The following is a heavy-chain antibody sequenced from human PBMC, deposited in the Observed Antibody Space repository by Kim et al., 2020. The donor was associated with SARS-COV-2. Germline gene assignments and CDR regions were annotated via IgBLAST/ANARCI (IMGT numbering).Heavy chain of an antibody. V-gene: IGHV3-23*01. Sequence: YADSVKGRFTISRDNSKNTLYLQMNSLRAEDTAVYYCAKGAVAGRGYFQHWGQGTLVTVSS. J-gene: IGHJ1*01. CDR3: AKGAVAGRGYFQH. D-gene: IGHD6-19*01.